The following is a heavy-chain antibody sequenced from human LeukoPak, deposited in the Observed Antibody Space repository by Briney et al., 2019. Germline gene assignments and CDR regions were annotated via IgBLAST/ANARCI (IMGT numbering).Heavy chain of an antibody. CDR3: ARALGYCSSTICYRFDY. D-gene: IGHD2-2*01. Sequence: GGSLRLSCAASGFTFSSYSMIWFRQAPGKGLEWVSYISSSSTTIYYADSVKGRFTISRDNAKNSLYLQMNSLRAEDTAVYYCARALGYCSSTICYRFDYWGQGTLVTVSS. J-gene: IGHJ4*02. CDR2: ISSSSTTI. V-gene: IGHV3-48*01. CDR1: GFTFSSYS.